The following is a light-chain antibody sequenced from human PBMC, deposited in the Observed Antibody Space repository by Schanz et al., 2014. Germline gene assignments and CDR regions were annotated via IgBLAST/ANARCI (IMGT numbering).Light chain of an antibody. CDR1: QSVFNNY. V-gene: IGKV3-20*01. J-gene: IGKJ3*01. Sequence: EIVLTQSPGTLSLSPGERATLSCRASQSVFNNYLAWFQQKPGQAPRLLIFGASSRATGIPDRFSASGSGTDFTLTITRLEPEDFAVYYCQQYGTSPFTFGPGTKVDIK. CDR2: GAS. CDR3: QQYGTSPFT.